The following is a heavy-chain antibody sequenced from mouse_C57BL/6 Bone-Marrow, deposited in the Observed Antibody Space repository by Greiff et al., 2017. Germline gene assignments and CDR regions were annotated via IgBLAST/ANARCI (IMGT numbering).Heavy chain of an antibody. V-gene: IGHV1-69*01. D-gene: IGHD2-12*01. CDR3: ARGVYYSGDFDY. CDR2: IDPSDSYT. J-gene: IGHJ2*01. CDR1: GYTFTSYW. Sequence: QVQLKQPGAELVMPGASVKLSCKASGYTFTSYWMHWVKQRPGQGLEWIGEIDPSDSYTNYNQKFKGKSTLTVDKSSSTAYMQLSSLSSEDYAVYYCARGVYYSGDFDYWGQGTTLTVSS.